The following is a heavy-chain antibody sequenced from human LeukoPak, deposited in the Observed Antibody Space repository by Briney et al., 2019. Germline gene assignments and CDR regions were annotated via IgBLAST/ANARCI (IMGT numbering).Heavy chain of an antibody. J-gene: IGHJ4*02. CDR2: IYSGCST. Sequence: GGSLTLSCAASGFTVSSKYMRWVRQAPGQGLVGVLVIYSGCSTYYSDSVKGRFTISRDNSNNTLYLQVNSLRAEDTAVYYCARVYYGDYGFDYWGQGTLVTVSS. CDR1: GFTVSSKY. CDR3: ARVYYGDYGFDY. V-gene: IGHV3-66*01. D-gene: IGHD4-17*01.